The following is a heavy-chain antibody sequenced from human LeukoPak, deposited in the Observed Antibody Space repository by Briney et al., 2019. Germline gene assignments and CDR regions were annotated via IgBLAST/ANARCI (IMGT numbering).Heavy chain of an antibody. Sequence: ASVKVSCKASGYTFTSYYIHWVRQAPGLGLEWMGVIDPSGGSTTYAQRFQGRGTMTRDTSSSTVYMELSSLRSEDTAVYYCARYYYSDYWGQGTRVTVSS. CDR1: GYTFTSYY. J-gene: IGHJ4*02. CDR3: ARYYYSDY. V-gene: IGHV1-46*01. CDR2: IDPSGGST.